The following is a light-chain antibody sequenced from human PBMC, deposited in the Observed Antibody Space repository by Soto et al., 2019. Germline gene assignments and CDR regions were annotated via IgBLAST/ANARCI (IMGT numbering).Light chain of an antibody. V-gene: IGKV1D-12*01. CDR1: PGISSW. CDR2: TAS. Sequence: DIQMTQAPSSVSASVGDRVTITCRASPGISSWIVWYQQKPGKAPKLLIYTASSLQRGVPSRFSGSGYGTDFALTISSLQPEDFAPYYCRQTNNFPPGFGPGTRVGIK. CDR3: RQTNNFPPG. J-gene: IGKJ1*01.